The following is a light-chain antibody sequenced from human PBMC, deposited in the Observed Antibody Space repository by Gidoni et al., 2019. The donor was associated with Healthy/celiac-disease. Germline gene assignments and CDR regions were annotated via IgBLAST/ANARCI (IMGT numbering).Light chain of an antibody. CDR2: GAS. Sequence: EIVLTQSPGTLSLSPGERATLSCRASQSVSSSYLAWYQQKPGQAPRLLIYGASSRATGIPDRFSGSGSGTDFTLTISRLEPEDFAVYYCQQYGSPYTFXQGTKLEI. J-gene: IGKJ2*01. V-gene: IGKV3-20*01. CDR3: QQYGSPYT. CDR1: QSVSSSY.